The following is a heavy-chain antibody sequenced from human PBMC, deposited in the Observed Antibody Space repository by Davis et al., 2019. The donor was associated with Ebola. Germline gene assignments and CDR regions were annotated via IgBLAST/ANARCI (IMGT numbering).Heavy chain of an antibody. V-gene: IGHV3-15*01. CDR3: STSRYLVGDQYGVDV. Sequence: GESLKISCAASGFTFSSYWMSWVRQAPGKGLEWVGRIRSKTDGETTDYAAPVKGRFVILRDDSKNTLFLQMNSLKTEDTGVYYCSTSRYLVGDQYGVDVWGPGTTVIVSS. CDR1: GFTFSSYW. D-gene: IGHD1-26*01. J-gene: IGHJ6*02. CDR2: IRSKTDGETT.